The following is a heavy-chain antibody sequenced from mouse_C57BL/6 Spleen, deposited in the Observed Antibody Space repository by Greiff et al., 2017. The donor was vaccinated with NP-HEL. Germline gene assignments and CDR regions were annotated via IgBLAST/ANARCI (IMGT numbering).Heavy chain of an antibody. CDR2: IDPSGSET. CDR3: ARTHYYGSSFYFDY. V-gene: IGHV1-52*01. CDR1: GYTFTSYW. J-gene: IGHJ2*01. Sequence: QVQLQQPGAELVRPGSSVKLSCKASGYTFTSYWMHWVKQRPIQGLEWIGNIDPSGSETHYNQKFKDKATLTVDNSSSTAYMQLSSLTSEDSAVYYCARTHYYGSSFYFDYWGQGTTLTVSS. D-gene: IGHD1-1*01.